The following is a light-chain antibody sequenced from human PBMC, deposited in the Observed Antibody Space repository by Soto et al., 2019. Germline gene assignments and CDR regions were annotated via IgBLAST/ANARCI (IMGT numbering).Light chain of an antibody. CDR2: GAS. Sequence: EIVLTQSPGTLSLSPGDTATLSCRASQSVRSTYLAWYQQKPGQAPRLLIHGASRRATGIPDRFSGSGSGTDFTLTISRLEPEDFAVYYCQQYGSSLSITFGQGTRLEIK. CDR3: QQYGSSLSIT. CDR1: QSVRSTY. J-gene: IGKJ5*01. V-gene: IGKV3-20*01.